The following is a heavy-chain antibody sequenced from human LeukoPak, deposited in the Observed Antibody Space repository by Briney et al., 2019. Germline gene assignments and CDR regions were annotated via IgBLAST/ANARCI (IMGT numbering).Heavy chain of an antibody. CDR1: GFTFSSYA. D-gene: IGHD2-2*01. CDR3: AKDGNIVVVPAAHFDY. V-gene: IGHV3-23*01. J-gene: IGHJ4*02. CDR2: ISGSGGST. Sequence: GGSLRLSCAASGFTFSSYAMSWVRQAPGKGLEWVSAISGSGGSTYYADSVKGRFTISRDNSKNTLYLQMNSLRAEDTAVYYCAKDGNIVVVPAAHFDYWGQGTLVTVSS.